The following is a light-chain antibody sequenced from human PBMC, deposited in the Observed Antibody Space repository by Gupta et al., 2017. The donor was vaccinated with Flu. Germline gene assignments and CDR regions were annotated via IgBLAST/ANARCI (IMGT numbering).Light chain of an antibody. CDR1: QSVSSSY. J-gene: IGKJ1*01. V-gene: IGKV3-20*01. Sequence: ENVLTQSPGTLSLSPGERATLSCRASQSVSSSYLAWYQQRPGQAPRLLMYGASSRATGIPDRFSGSGSGTDFTLTISRLEPEDFAVYYCHLYGSSRTFGRWTKVEIK. CDR2: GAS. CDR3: HLYGSSRT.